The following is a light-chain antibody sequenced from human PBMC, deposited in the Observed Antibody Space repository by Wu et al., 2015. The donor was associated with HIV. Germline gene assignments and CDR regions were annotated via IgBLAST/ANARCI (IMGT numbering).Light chain of an antibody. CDR3: QHYHTYSTWT. CDR2: EAS. CDR1: ERIRTR. Sequence: ILMTQSPSTLAASVGDRVTITCRASERIRTRLAWYQQKPGKAPKLLIYEASNLESGVSSRFSGSGSGTEFTLTIRSLQPDDFATYYCQHYHTYSTWTFGQGTKVEIK. J-gene: IGKJ1*01. V-gene: IGKV1-5*03.